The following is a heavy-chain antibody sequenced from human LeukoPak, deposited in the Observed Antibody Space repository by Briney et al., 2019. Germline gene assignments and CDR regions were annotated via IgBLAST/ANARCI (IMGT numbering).Heavy chain of an antibody. D-gene: IGHD3-10*01. CDR1: GDSVSSKSAT. CDR3: ARLLSGACDY. CDR2: TYYRSTWRN. J-gene: IGHJ4*02. V-gene: IGHV6-1*01. Sequence: SQTLSLTCAISGDSVSSKSATWNWIRQSPSRGLEWLGRTYYRSTWRNDYAVSVKSRITINPDTSKNQFSLELNSVTPEDTAVYYCARLLSGACDYWGQGTLATVSS.